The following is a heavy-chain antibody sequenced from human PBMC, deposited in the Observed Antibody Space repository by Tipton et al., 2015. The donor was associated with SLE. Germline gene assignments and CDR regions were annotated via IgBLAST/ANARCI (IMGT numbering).Heavy chain of an antibody. Sequence: TLSLTCTVSGGSLSTYGYFWGWIRQPPGQGLEWIASIDYSGNTYYKPSLNSRVTISIDTSKNQFSLKLTSVTASDTAVYYCARGPLSIEIPAAGVIDYWGQGTLVTVSS. D-gene: IGHD6-13*01. CDR1: GGSLSTYGYF. CDR3: ARGPLSIEIPAAGVIDY. CDR2: IDYSGNT. J-gene: IGHJ4*02. V-gene: IGHV4-39*01.